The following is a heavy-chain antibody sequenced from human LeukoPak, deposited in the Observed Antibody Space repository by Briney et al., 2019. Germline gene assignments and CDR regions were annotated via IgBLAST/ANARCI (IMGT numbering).Heavy chain of an antibody. J-gene: IGHJ4*02. CDR2: ISSSSSYI. CDR3: ARYIQYGGNPPD. V-gene: IGHV3-21*01. CDR1: GFTFSSYS. Sequence: GGSLRLSCAASGFTFSSYSMNWVRQAPGKGLEWVSSISSSSSYIYYADSVKGRFTISRDNAKNSLYLQMNSLRAEDTAVYYCARYIQYGGNPPDWGQGTLVTVSS. D-gene: IGHD4-23*01.